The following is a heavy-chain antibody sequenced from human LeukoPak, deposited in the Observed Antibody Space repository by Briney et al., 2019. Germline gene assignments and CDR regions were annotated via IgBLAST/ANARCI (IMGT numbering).Heavy chain of an antibody. D-gene: IGHD6-19*01. Sequence: SETLSLTCTVSGDSISSYLWSWIRQPPGKGLEWIGSISYSGSTNYYPSLKSRVTISVDTSKNQFSLKLSSVTAADTAVYYCARVVKGYSSGSLDYWGQGTLVTVSS. CDR2: ISYSGST. CDR1: GDSISSYL. J-gene: IGHJ4*02. CDR3: ARVVKGYSSGSLDY. V-gene: IGHV4-59*01.